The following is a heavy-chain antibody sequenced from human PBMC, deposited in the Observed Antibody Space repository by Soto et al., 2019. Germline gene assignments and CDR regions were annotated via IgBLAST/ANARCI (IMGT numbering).Heavy chain of an antibody. D-gene: IGHD3-16*01. CDR1: GYSSISING. V-gene: IGHV4-28*01. CDR3: ATRPPGGEYRRVFDY. J-gene: IGHJ4*02. CDR2: IYHSGTT. Sequence: SETLCLTCTVSGYSSISINGCGWIRQPPGKGPEWIGYIYHSGTTNYNPSLKSRVTMSLDTSKNQFSLKLSAVTTADTAVYYCATRPPGGEYRRVFDYWSQGTLVPVSS.